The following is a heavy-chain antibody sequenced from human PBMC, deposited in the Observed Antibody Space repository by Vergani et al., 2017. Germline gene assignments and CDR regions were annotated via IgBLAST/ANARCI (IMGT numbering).Heavy chain of an antibody. V-gene: IGHV4-34*01. J-gene: IGHJ4*02. D-gene: IGHD6-13*01. CDR2: INHSGST. Sequence: QVQLQQWGAGLLKPSETLSLTCAVYGGSFSGYYWSWIRQPPGKGLEWIGEINHSGSTNYNPSLKWRVTISVDTSKNQFSLKLSSVTAADTAVYYCARVVHIAAAVYFDYWGQGTLVTVSS. CDR1: GGSFSGYY. CDR3: ARVVHIAAAVYFDY.